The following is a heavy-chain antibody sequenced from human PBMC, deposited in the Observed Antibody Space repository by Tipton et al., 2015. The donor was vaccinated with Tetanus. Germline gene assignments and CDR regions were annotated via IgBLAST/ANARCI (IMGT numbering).Heavy chain of an antibody. D-gene: IGHD6-19*01. CDR2: IIPIFGTA. CDR3: ARGSGWYAEHYYYYGMDV. Sequence: QSGPEVKKPGSSVKVSCKASGGTFSSYAISWVRQAPGQGLEWMGGIIPIFGTANYAQKFQGRVTITADESTSTAYMELSSLRSEDTAVYYCARGSGWYAEHYYYYGMDVWGQGTTVTVSS. V-gene: IGHV1-69*01. J-gene: IGHJ6*02. CDR1: GGTFSSYA.